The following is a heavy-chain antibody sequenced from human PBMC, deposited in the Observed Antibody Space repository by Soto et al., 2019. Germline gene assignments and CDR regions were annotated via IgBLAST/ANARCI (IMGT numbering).Heavy chain of an antibody. CDR3: AREGSHNWFDP. J-gene: IGHJ5*02. CDR2: IKQDGSEK. V-gene: IGHV3-7*03. CDR1: GFTFSSYW. Sequence: GGSLRLSCAASGFTFSSYWMSWVRQAPGKGLEWVANIKQDGSEKYYVDSVKGRFTIPRDNAKNSLYLQMNSLRAEDTAVYYCAREGSHNWFDPWGQGTLVTVSS.